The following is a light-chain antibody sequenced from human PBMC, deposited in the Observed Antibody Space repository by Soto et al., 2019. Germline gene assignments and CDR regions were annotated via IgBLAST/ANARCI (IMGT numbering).Light chain of an antibody. CDR1: QSVSSD. Sequence: EILMTQSPATLSVSPGERATLSCRARQSVSSDLAWHQQKPGQTPSLLIYDASNRATGIPARFSGSGSGTDFTLTISSLEPEDFAVYYCQQRSNWLITFGQGTRLEIK. J-gene: IGKJ5*01. V-gene: IGKV3-11*01. CDR2: DAS. CDR3: QQRSNWLIT.